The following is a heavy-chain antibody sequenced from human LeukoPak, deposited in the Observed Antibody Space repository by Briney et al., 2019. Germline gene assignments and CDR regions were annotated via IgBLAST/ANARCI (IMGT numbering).Heavy chain of an antibody. Sequence: ASVKVSCKASGYTFTSYDIHWVRQATGQGLEWMGRMNPNRGDTDYAQKLQGRVTMTTDTSTSTAYMELRSLRPDDTAMYYCARVGNSGSYPAFDYWGQGTLVTVSS. V-gene: IGHV1-8*01. J-gene: IGHJ4*02. CDR1: GYTFTSYD. CDR3: ARVGNSGSYPAFDY. CDR2: MNPNRGDT. D-gene: IGHD1-26*01.